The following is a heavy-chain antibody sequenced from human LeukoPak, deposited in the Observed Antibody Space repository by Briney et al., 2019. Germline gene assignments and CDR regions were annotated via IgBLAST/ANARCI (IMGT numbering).Heavy chain of an antibody. J-gene: IGHJ1*01. V-gene: IGHV1-24*01. D-gene: IGHD3-22*01. Sequence: ASVKVSCKVSGYTLTELSMHWVRQAPGKGLEWMGGFDPEDGETIYAQKFQGRVPMPQDTSTDTAYMELSSLRSEDTAVYYCATHYYDSSGYHEDWGQGTLVTVSS. CDR3: ATHYYDSSGYHED. CDR1: GYTLTELS. CDR2: FDPEDGET.